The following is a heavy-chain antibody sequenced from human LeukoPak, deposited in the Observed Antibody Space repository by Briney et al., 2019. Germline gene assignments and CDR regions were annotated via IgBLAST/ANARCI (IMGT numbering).Heavy chain of an antibody. CDR3: ARGPRRGGSNYFDY. Sequence: PSETLSLTCTVSGGSISSYYWSWIRQPPGKGLEWIGYIYYSGSTNYNPSLKSRVTISVDTSKNQFSLKLSSVTAADTAVYYCARGPRRGGSNYFDYWGQGTLVTVSS. D-gene: IGHD3-16*01. J-gene: IGHJ4*02. CDR2: IYYSGST. V-gene: IGHV4-59*08. CDR1: GGSISSYY.